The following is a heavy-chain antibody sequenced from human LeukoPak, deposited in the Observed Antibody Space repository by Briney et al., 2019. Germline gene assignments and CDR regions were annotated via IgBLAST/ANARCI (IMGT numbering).Heavy chain of an antibody. CDR1: GFTFSRYW. J-gene: IGHJ4*02. V-gene: IGHV3-74*03. D-gene: IGHD1-26*01. CDR3: ASALGGQGGH. CDR2: IKNDGSST. Sequence: GGSLRLSCAASGFTFSRYWMHWVRQAPGKGLVWVSLIKNDGSSTTYADSVKGRFAISRDNAKNTLFLQMNSLRADDTAIYYCASALGGQGGHWGQGTLVTVSS.